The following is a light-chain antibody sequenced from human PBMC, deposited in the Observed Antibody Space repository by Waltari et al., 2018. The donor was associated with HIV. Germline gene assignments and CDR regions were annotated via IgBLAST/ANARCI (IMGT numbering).Light chain of an antibody. CDR1: KNNVYHPG. V-gene: IGLV10-54*04. Sequence: QAGLTQPPSMSKDLRQTATLTCTGDKNNVYHPGAAWLKHRQGHPPKLLFYRNNNRPSGIPDRFSAFRSGNTASLNISGLLADDEADYFCAAWDTSLGGWVFGGGTQLTVL. CDR3: AAWDTSLGGWV. J-gene: IGLJ3*02. CDR2: RNN.